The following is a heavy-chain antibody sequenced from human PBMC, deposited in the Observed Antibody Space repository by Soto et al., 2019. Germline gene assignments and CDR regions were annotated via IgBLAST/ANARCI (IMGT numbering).Heavy chain of an antibody. V-gene: IGHV3-11*01. J-gene: IGHJ3*02. CDR1: GFTFSDYY. CDR3: ASNPRYMCTDI. D-gene: IGHD3-16*02. Sequence: GGSLRLSCAASGFTFSDYYMSWIRQAPGKGLEWVSYISSSGSTIYYADSVKGRFTISRDNAKNSLYLQMNSLRAEDTAVYYCASNPRYMCTDIWGQGTMVTVSS. CDR2: ISSSGSTI.